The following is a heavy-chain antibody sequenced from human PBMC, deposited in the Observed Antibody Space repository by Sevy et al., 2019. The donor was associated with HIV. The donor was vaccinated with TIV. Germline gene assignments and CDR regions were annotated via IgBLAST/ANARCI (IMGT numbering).Heavy chain of an antibody. J-gene: IGHJ4*02. CDR3: ARELWSGDY. Sequence: GGSLRLSCAASGFTFTDYFMGWVRQAPGKGLEWVANVDQDGSQKNYVASVKGRFTVSRDNAKNSLYLQMNRLRVDDTAVYYCARELWSGDYWGQGTLVTVSS. CDR2: VDQDGSQK. D-gene: IGHD2-21*01. V-gene: IGHV3-7*01. CDR1: GFTFTDYF.